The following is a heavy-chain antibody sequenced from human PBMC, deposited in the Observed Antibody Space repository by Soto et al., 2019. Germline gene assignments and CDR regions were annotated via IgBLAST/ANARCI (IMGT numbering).Heavy chain of an antibody. CDR3: VRTSLVVAAATREDY. J-gene: IGHJ4*02. D-gene: IGHD2-15*01. V-gene: IGHV3-74*01. CDR2: INSDGSST. CDR1: GFTFSNYW. Sequence: EVQLVESGGGLVQPGGSLRLSCAASGFTFSNYWMHWVRQAPGKGLVWVSRINSDGSSTRYADSVKGPFTISRDNAKNTLDLQMTSLRAEDTAVYYCVRTSLVVAAATREDYWGQGTLVTVS.